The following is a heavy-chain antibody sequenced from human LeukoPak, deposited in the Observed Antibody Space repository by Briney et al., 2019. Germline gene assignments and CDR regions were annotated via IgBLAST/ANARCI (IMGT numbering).Heavy chain of an antibody. CDR1: GYTFTGYY. D-gene: IGHD6-13*01. CDR3: ARSGAAAGHGFDY. Sequence: ASVKLSCKASGYTFTGYYMHWVRQAPGQGLEWMGWINPNSGGTNYAQKFQGRVTMTRDTSISTAYMELSRVRSDDTAVYYCARSGAAAGHGFDYWGQGTLVTVSS. CDR2: INPNSGGT. J-gene: IGHJ4*02. V-gene: IGHV1-2*02.